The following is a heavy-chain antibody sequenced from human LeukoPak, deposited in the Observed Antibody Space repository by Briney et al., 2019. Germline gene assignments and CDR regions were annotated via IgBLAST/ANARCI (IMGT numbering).Heavy chain of an antibody. CDR1: GFTFSSYG. CDR3: ARVYLSAAFDI. J-gene: IGHJ3*02. Sequence: GGSLRLSCAASGFTFSSYGMHWVRQAPGKGLEWVAVIWDGGSNKYYADSVKGRFTISRDNSKNTLYLQMNSLRAEDTAVYYFARVYLSAAFDIWGQGTMVTVSS. V-gene: IGHV3-33*01. CDR2: IWDGGSNK. D-gene: IGHD2-2*02.